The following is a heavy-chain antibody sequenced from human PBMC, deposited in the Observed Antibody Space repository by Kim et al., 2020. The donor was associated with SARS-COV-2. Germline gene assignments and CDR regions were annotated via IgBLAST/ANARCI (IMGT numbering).Heavy chain of an antibody. CDR1: GFTFSSYE. CDR2: ISRSGTTK. CDR3: AREVPQTPDAFDI. J-gene: IGHJ3*02. Sequence: GGSLRLSCAASGFTFSSYEINWVRQAPGKGLELVSYISRSGTTKYYADSVKGRFTISRDNAKNSLYLQMNSLRAEDTAVYYCAREVPQTPDAFDIWGQGTMVTVSS. V-gene: IGHV3-48*03.